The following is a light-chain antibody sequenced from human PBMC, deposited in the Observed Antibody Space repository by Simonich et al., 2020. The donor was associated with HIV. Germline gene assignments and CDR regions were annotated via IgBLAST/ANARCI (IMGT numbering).Light chain of an antibody. CDR1: QSLSSY. CDR3: QQSYSNPYT. V-gene: IGKV1-39*01. Sequence: DLQMTQSPSSLSASVGDRVTITSRASQSLSSYLKWYQQKPGKAPKLLIDAASSLQSGVPSRVSGSGSGTDFTLTISSLQPEDFATYSCQQSYSNPYTFGQGTKLEIK. J-gene: IGKJ2*01. CDR2: AAS.